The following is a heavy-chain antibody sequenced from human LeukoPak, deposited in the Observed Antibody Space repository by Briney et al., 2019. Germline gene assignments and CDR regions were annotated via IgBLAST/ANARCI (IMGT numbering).Heavy chain of an antibody. CDR1: GYSISSGYY. V-gene: IGHV4-61*01. CDR3: ARNDCSCTSCYVGY. D-gene: IGHD2-2*01. CDR2: IYYSGST. Sequence: SETLSLTCTVSGYSISSGYYWSWIRQPPGKGLEWIGYIYYSGSTNYNPSLKSRVTISVDTSKNQFSLKLSSVTAADTAVYYCARNDCSCTSCYVGYWGQGTLVTVSS. J-gene: IGHJ4*02.